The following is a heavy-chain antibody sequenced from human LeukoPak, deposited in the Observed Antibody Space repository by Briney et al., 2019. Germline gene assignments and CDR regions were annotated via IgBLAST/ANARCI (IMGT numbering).Heavy chain of an antibody. CDR2: INHSGST. V-gene: IGHV4-34*01. D-gene: IGHD6-6*01. CDR3: ARVSGIAARPMDY. CDR1: GGSFSGYY. J-gene: IGHJ4*02. Sequence: SETLSLTCAVYGGSFSGYYWSWIRQPPGKGLEWIGEINHSGSTNYKPSLKSRVTISVDTSKNQFSLKLSSVTAADTAVYYCARVSGIAARPMDYWGQGTLVTVSS.